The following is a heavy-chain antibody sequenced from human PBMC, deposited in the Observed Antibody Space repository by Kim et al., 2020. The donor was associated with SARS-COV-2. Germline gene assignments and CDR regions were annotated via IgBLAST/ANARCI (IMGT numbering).Heavy chain of an antibody. CDR1: GFIFSNFA. CDR2: IWFDGSDK. V-gene: IGHV3-33*01. J-gene: IGHJ3*02. Sequence: GGSLRLSCAASGFIFSNFAMHWVRQAPGQGLEWVGAIWFDGSDKYYVDSVKGRFTISRDNSKDTLYLQMNSLRVEDTAVYYCARDRGNAFDIWGQGTKVT. CDR3: ARDRGNAFDI.